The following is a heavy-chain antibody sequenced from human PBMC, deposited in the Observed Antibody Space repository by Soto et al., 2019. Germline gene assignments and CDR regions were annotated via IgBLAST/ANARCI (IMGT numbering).Heavy chain of an antibody. CDR3: APPPGPAAIHDAFDS. Sequence: QVQLVQSGAEVKKPGSSVNVSCKASGGTFSSYAISWVRQAPGQGLEWMGGIILICGTANYAPKFQGRVTITADKPTRTADMELSSLRSEDTAVDYCAPPPGPAAIHDAFDSWGQRTMVTVSS. J-gene: IGHJ3*02. V-gene: IGHV1-69*06. D-gene: IGHD2-2*01. CDR1: GGTFSSYA. CDR2: IILICGTA.